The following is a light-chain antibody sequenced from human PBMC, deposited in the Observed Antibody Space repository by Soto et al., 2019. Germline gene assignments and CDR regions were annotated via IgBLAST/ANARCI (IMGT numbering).Light chain of an antibody. CDR2: KAS. Sequence: DIQMTQSPSTLSASVGDRVTITCRASQSIDNWLAWYQQKPGKAPKILIYKASNLETGVPSRFSGSGSGAECTLTISSLQPDDFATYYCQHLKTFGQGTKVEIK. V-gene: IGKV1-5*03. CDR1: QSIDNW. CDR3: QHLKT. J-gene: IGKJ1*01.